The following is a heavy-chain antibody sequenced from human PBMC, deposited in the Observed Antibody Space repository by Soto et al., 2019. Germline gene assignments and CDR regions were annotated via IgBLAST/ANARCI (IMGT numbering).Heavy chain of an antibody. CDR2: IIPIFGTA. J-gene: IGHJ4*02. Sequence: GASVKASCKSSGGTFRSYAISWVRQAPGQGLEWMGGIIPIFGTANYAQKFQGRVTITADESTSTAYMELSSLRSEDTAVYYCAGEVEVGATRAAYWGQGTLVTVSS. CDR3: AGEVEVGATRAAY. CDR1: GGTFRSYA. V-gene: IGHV1-69*13. D-gene: IGHD1-26*01.